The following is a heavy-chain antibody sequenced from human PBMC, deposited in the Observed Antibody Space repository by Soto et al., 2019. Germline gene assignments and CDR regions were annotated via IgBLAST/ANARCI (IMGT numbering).Heavy chain of an antibody. CDR2: ISWNSGSI. CDR3: AKGAAAGTNLDYYYGMDV. J-gene: IGHJ6*02. V-gene: IGHV3-9*01. CDR1: GFTFDDYA. Sequence: DVQLVESGGGLVQPGRSLRLSCAASGFTFDDYAMHWVRQAPGKGLEWVSGISWNSGSIGYADSVKGRFTISRDNAKNSLYLQMNSLRAEDTALYYCAKGAAAGTNLDYYYGMDVWGQGTTVTVSS. D-gene: IGHD6-13*01.